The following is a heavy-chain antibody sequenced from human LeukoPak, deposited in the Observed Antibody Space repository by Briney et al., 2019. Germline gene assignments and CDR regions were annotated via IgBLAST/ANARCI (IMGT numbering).Heavy chain of an antibody. V-gene: IGHV3-21*01. D-gene: IGHD3-22*01. CDR2: ISSSSSYI. CDR1: GFAFSSYS. CDR3: ARPWGYDSSGYFAWPFDY. Sequence: PGGSLRLSCAASGFAFSSYSMIWVRQAPGKGLEWVSSISSSSSYIFYADSVKGRFTISRDNAKNSLYLQLNSLRVEDTAVYYCARPWGYDSSGYFAWPFDYWGQGTLVTVSS. J-gene: IGHJ4*02.